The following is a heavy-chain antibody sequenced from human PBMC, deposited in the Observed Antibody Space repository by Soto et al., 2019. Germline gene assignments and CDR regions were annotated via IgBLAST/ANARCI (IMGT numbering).Heavy chain of an antibody. V-gene: IGHV4-39*01. Sequence: SETLSLTCTVSGGSISSSSYYWGWIRQPPGKGLEWIGSIYYSGSTYYNPSLKSRVTISVDTSKNQFSLKLSSVTAADTAVYYCATLLETPGAAHNWFDPWGQGTLVTVSS. CDR1: GGSISSSSYY. CDR3: ATLLETPGAAHNWFDP. D-gene: IGHD1-1*01. J-gene: IGHJ5*02. CDR2: IYYSGST.